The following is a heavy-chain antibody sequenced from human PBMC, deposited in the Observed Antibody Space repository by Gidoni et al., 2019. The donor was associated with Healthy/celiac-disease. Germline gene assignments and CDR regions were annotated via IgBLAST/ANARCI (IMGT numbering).Heavy chain of an antibody. CDR1: GGSFSGYY. CDR3: ASPYYYGSGSYYEPYGMDV. V-gene: IGHV4-34*01. J-gene: IGHJ6*02. D-gene: IGHD3-10*01. CDR2: INHSGST. Sequence: QVQLQQWGAGLLKPSETLSLTCAVYGGSFSGYYWSWIRQPPGKGLEWIGEINHSGSTTYNPSLKSRVTISVDTSKSQFSLKLSSVTAADTAVYYCASPYYYGSGSYYEPYGMDVWGQGTTVTVSS.